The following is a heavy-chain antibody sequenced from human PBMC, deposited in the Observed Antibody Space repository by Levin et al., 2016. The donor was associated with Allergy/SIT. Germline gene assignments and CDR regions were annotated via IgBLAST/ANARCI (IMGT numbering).Heavy chain of an antibody. CDR2: IRYDGSNK. CDR3: ANSGYAVAGTGNYGMDV. V-gene: IGHV3-30*02. Sequence: GESLKISCAASGFTFSSYGMHWVRQAPGKGLEWVAFIRYDGSNKYYADSVKGRFTISRDNSKNTLYLQMNSLRAEDTAVYYCANSGYAVAGTGNYGMDVWGQGTTVTVSS. CDR1: GFTFSSYG. D-gene: IGHD6-19*01. J-gene: IGHJ6*02.